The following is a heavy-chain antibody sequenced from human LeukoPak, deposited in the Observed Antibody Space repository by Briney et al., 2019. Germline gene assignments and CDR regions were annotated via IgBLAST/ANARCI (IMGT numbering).Heavy chain of an antibody. CDR3: ARAIAVAGLYYFDY. V-gene: IGHV4-34*01. CDR2: INHSGST. D-gene: IGHD6-19*01. CDR1: GGSFSGYY. J-gene: IGHJ4*02. Sequence: SETLSLTCAVYGGSFSGYYWSWIRQPPGKGLEWIGEINHSGSTNYNPSLKSRVTISVDTSKNQFSLKLNSVTAADTAVYYCARAIAVAGLYYFDYWGQGTLVTVSS.